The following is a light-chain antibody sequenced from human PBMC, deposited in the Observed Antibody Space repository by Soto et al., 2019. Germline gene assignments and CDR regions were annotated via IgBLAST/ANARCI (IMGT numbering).Light chain of an antibody. CDR3: QKYNSAPPFT. Sequence: DIQMTQSPSSLSASVGDRVTITCRASQDISNYLAWYQQKPGKIPKLLIYAASTLQSGVPSRFSGSGSGADFTLTISSLQPEDVATYYCQKYNSAPPFTSGPGTKVDIK. CDR2: AAS. V-gene: IGKV1-27*01. J-gene: IGKJ3*01. CDR1: QDISNY.